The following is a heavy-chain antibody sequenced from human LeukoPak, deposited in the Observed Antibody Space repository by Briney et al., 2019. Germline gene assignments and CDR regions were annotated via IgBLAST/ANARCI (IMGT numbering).Heavy chain of an antibody. Sequence: PSQTLSLTCTVSGGSISSGSYYWSWIRQPAGKGLEWIGRIYTSGSTNYNPSLKSRVTISVDTSKNQFSLKLSSVTAADTAVYYCASEAARPRRPNYYMDVWGKGTTVTVSS. CDR3: ASEAARPRRPNYYMDV. V-gene: IGHV4-61*02. D-gene: IGHD6-6*01. J-gene: IGHJ6*03. CDR2: IYTSGST. CDR1: GGSISSGSYY.